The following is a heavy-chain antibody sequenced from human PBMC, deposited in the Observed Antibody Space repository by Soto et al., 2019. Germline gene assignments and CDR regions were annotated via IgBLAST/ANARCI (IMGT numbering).Heavy chain of an antibody. D-gene: IGHD6-13*01. CDR2: ISAYNGST. V-gene: IGHV1-18*01. Sequence: QVQLVQSGAEVKKPGASVKVSCSASGYTFTTYGISWLRQAPGQGPEWMGRISAYNGSTKYAQKLHDRVTMTIDTSTSTAYMELRSLTSDDTAVYYCARDAPRGSSWHRWGYWGQGTLVTVSS. J-gene: IGHJ4*02. CDR3: ARDAPRGSSWHRWGY. CDR1: GYTFTTYG.